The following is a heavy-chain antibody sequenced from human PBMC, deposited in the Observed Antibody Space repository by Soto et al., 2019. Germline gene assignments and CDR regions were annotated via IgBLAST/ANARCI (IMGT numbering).Heavy chain of an antibody. CDR1: GYTFTGYY. Sequence: QVQLVQSGAEVKKPGASVKVSCKASGYTFTGYYMHWVRQAPGQGLEGMGWINPNSGGTNYAQKFQGWVTMTRDTDISKAYMELGRVKSADTAVYFCARGPPAQTAKPSGKNYSFDYWGQGTLVTVSS. CDR3: ARGPPAQTAKPSGKNYSFDY. D-gene: IGHD5-18*01. V-gene: IGHV1-2*04. CDR2: INPNSGGT. J-gene: IGHJ4*02.